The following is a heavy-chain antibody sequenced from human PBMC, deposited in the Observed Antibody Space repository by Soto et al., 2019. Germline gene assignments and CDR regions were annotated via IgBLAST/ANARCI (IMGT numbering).Heavy chain of an antibody. CDR3: ARLEGLATISYYFDF. J-gene: IGHJ4*02. Sequence: TSETMSLTCSVADDSINSDRCYWCWIRQPPGKGLEWIGSIYYRGNAYYNPSLQTRVTISLDKSKSQFSLKLNSVTAADSAVYFCARLEGLATISYYFDFWGPGALVTVSS. CDR2: IYYRGNA. D-gene: IGHD3-9*01. CDR1: DDSINSDRCY. V-gene: IGHV4-39*01.